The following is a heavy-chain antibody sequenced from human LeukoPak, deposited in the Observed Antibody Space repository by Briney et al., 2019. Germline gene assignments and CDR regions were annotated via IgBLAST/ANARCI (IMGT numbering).Heavy chain of an antibody. Sequence: GGSLRLSCAASGFTFSNAWMSWVRQAPGKVLEWVGRIKSKTDGGTTDYAAPVKGRFTISRDDSKNTLYLQMNSLKTEDTAVYYCTTDPGDYGFDYWGQGTLVTVSS. V-gene: IGHV3-15*01. CDR1: GFTFSNAW. D-gene: IGHD4-17*01. J-gene: IGHJ4*02. CDR2: IKSKTDGGTT. CDR3: TTDPGDYGFDY.